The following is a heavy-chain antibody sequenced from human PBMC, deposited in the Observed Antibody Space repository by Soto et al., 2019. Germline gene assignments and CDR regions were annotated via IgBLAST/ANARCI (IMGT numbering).Heavy chain of an antibody. CDR1: GFIFRGYS. J-gene: IGHJ4*02. D-gene: IGHD3-3*01. V-gene: IGHV3-23*01. CDR3: AKESSNYPYFDY. Sequence: GGSQRLSYDAVGFIFRGYSMHWVRKAPGKGLEWVSFITGSGSSTYNAESVKGRFTISRDNSRNTLYLQMNSLRAEDTAVYYCAKESSNYPYFDYWGQGTLVSVSS. CDR2: ITGSGSST.